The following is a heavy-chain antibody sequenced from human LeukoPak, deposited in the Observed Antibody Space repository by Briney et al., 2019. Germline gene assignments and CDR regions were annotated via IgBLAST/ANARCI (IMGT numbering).Heavy chain of an antibody. D-gene: IGHD3-10*01. CDR2: ISGSGGGT. Sequence: GGSLRLSCAASGFTFSSYAMSWVRQAPGKGLGWVSAISGSGGGTYYADSVKGRFTISRDNSKNTLSLQMNSLRAEDTAVYYCAKETGYYYGSGSYSYFDYWGQGTLVTVSS. J-gene: IGHJ4*02. CDR3: AKETGYYYGSGSYSYFDY. V-gene: IGHV3-23*01. CDR1: GFTFSSYA.